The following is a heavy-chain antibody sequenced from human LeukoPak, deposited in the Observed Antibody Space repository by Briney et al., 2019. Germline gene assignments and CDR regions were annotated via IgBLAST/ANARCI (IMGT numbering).Heavy chain of an antibody. CDR1: GFTFSSYA. J-gene: IGHJ4*02. D-gene: IGHD3-9*01. Sequence: GGSLRLSCAASGFTFSSYAMSWVRQAPGKGLEWVSAISAGGGNTYYADSVKGRFTISRDNSKNTLWLQMDSLRAEDTAVYYCAKRGILTGSYTHFDYWGQGTLVIVSS. V-gene: IGHV3-23*01. CDR2: ISAGGGNT. CDR3: AKRGILTGSYTHFDY.